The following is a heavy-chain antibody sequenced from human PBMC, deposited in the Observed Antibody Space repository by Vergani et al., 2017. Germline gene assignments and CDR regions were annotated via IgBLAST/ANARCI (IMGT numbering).Heavy chain of an antibody. CDR1: GGSVSSGSYY. CDR3: ARARSLGGRYDY. Sequence: QVQLQESGPGLVKPSETLSLTCTVSGGSVSSGSYYWSWIRQPPGKGLEWIGYIYYSGCTNYNPSLKSRVTISVDTSKNQFSLKLSSVTAADTAVYYCARARSLGGRYDYWGQGTLVTVSS. D-gene: IGHD3-16*01. CDR2: IYYSGCT. V-gene: IGHV4-61*01. J-gene: IGHJ4*02.